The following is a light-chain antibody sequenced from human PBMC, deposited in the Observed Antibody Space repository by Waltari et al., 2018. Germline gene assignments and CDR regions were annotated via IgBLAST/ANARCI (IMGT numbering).Light chain of an antibody. Sequence: DIQMTQSPSTLSASVGDRVTITCRASQNISRWMAWYQHKPGKAPKPLIYKASSLEGGVPSRFGGSGSGTEFTLTISSLQPDDFATYFCQQYYTYSPFTFGQGTRLEIK. CDR3: QQYYTYSPFT. CDR1: QNISRW. CDR2: KAS. J-gene: IGKJ5*01. V-gene: IGKV1-5*03.